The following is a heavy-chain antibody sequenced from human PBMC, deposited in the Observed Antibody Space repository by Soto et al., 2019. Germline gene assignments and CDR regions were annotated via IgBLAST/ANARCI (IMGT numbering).Heavy chain of an antibody. D-gene: IGHD1-26*01. CDR1: GGSTMISSYY. CDR3: SSLTMVGATPYPFDY. Sequence: QLQLQESGPRLMKPSETLSLTCDVSGGSTMISSYYCAWIRQPPGNGLEWIGSMYYSGSTYYNPALKSRVTMSVDTSKNQFSLRLNSVTAAYTAVYSCSSLTMVGATPYPFDYWGQGILVTVSS. CDR2: MYYSGST. J-gene: IGHJ4*02. V-gene: IGHV4-39*01.